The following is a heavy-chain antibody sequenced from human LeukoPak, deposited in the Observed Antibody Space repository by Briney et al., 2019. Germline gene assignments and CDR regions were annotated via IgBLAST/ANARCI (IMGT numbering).Heavy chain of an antibody. D-gene: IGHD4-17*01. J-gene: IGHJ4*02. Sequence: GGSLRLSCAASGFTFSSYSMNRVRQAPGKGLEWVSSISSSSSYIYYADSVKGRFTISRDNAKNSLYLQMNSLRAEDTAVYYCARDPYGDYALDYWGQGTLVTVSS. CDR1: GFTFSSYS. CDR2: ISSSSSYI. CDR3: ARDPYGDYALDY. V-gene: IGHV3-21*01.